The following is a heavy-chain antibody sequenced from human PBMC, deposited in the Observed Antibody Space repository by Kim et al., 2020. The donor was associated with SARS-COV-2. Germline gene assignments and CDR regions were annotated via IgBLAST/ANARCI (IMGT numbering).Heavy chain of an antibody. CDR3: ATEVGATNALLYYYGMDV. V-gene: IGHV1-24*01. CDR2: FDPEDGET. CDR1: GYTLTELS. J-gene: IGHJ6*02. D-gene: IGHD1-26*01. Sequence: ASVKVSCKVSGYTLTELSMHWVRQAPGKGLEWMGGFDPEDGETIYAQKFQGRVTMTEDTSTDTAYMELSSLRSEDTAVYYCATEVGATNALLYYYGMDVWGQGTTVTVSS.